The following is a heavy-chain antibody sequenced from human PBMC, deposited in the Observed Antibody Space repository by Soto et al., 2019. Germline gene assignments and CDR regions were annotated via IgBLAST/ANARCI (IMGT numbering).Heavy chain of an antibody. CDR1: SGSISRSNW. D-gene: IGHD1-1*01. V-gene: IGHV4-4*02. Sequence: SEALSLTCAVSSGSISRSNWWRWGRQPPGKGLEWIGEIYHSGSTNYNPSLKSRVTISVDKSKNQFSLKLSSVTAADTAVYYCARVWAGTTTGLDYWGQGTLVTVSS. J-gene: IGHJ4*02. CDR3: ARVWAGTTTGLDY. CDR2: IYHSGST.